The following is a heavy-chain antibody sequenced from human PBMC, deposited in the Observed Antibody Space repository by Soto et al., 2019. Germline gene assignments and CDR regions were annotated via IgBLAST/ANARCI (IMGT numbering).Heavy chain of an antibody. J-gene: IGHJ4*02. CDR1: GFTFSSYG. V-gene: IGHV3-33*01. D-gene: IGHD1-26*01. Sequence: QVQLVESGGGVVQPGRSLRLSCAASGFTFSSYGMHWVRQAPGKGLEWVAVIWYDGSNKYYADSVKGRFTISRDNSKNTLYLQMNSLRAEDTAVSYCARGGSGSPFDYWGQGTLVTVSS. CDR2: IWYDGSNK. CDR3: ARGGSGSPFDY.